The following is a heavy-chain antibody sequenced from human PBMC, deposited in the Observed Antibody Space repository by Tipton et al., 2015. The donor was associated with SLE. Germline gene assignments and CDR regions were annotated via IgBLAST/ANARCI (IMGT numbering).Heavy chain of an antibody. D-gene: IGHD4-23*01. V-gene: IGHV3-21*04. CDR2: ISSSSSYI. J-gene: IGHJ2*01. Sequence: GSLRLSCAASGFTFSSYSMNWVRQAPGKGLEWVSSISSSSSYIYYADSVKGRFTISRDNSKNTLYLQMNSLRAEDTAVYYCAKDRLVVTHWYFDLWGRGTLVTVSS. CDR1: GFTFSSYS. CDR3: AKDRLVVTHWYFDL.